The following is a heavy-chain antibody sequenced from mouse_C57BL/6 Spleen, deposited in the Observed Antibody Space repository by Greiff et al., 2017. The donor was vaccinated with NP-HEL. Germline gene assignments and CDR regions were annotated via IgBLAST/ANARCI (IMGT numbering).Heavy chain of an antibody. CDR1: GYTFTDYY. CDR2: INPNNGGT. D-gene: IGHD4-1*02. CDR3: AREDFNWDVGDFDY. J-gene: IGHJ2*01. Sequence: EVQLQQSGPELVKPGASVKISCKASGYTFTDYYMNWVKQSHGKSLEWIGDINPNNGGTSYNQKFKGKATLTVDKSSSTAYMELRSLTSEDSAVYYCAREDFNWDVGDFDYWGQGTTLTVSS. V-gene: IGHV1-26*01.